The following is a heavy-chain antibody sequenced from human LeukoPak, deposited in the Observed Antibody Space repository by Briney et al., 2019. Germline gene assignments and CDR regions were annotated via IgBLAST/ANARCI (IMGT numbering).Heavy chain of an antibody. J-gene: IGHJ1*01. CDR1: GGSFSGYY. D-gene: IGHD6-13*01. CDR2: INHSGST. CDR3: ARVGPIAAAGTKYFQH. Sequence: QPSETLSLTCAVYGGSFSGYYWSWIRQPPGKGLEWIGEINHSGSTNYNPSLKSRVTISVDTSKNEFSLQLSSVTAADTAVYYCARVGPIAAAGTKYFQHWGQGTLLTVSS. V-gene: IGHV4-34*01.